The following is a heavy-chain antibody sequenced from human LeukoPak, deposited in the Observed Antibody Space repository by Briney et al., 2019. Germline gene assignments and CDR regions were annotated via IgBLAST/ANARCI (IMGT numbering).Heavy chain of an antibody. D-gene: IGHD6-6*01. V-gene: IGHV4-34*01. CDR2: INHSGST. CDR1: GGSFNGYY. Sequence: SETLSLTCAVYGGSFNGYYWSWIPQPPGKGLEWIGEINHSGSTNYNPSLKSRVTISVDTSKNQFSLKLSSVTAADTAVYYCARGLAARRAAAIGRYYFDYWGQGTLVTVSS. J-gene: IGHJ4*02. CDR3: ARGLAARRAAAIGRYYFDY.